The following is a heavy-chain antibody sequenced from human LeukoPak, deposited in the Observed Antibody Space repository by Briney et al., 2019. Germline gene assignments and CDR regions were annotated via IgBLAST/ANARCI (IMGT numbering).Heavy chain of an antibody. Sequence: PSETLSLTCTVSGGSISSYYWNWIRQPPGKGLEWIAYIYYSGNTNYNPSLRSRVTISVDTSKNQFSLKLSSVTAADTAVYYCARDVGATPGYFDYWGQGTLVTVSS. V-gene: IGHV4-59*01. J-gene: IGHJ4*02. CDR3: ARDVGATPGYFDY. CDR1: GGSISSYY. D-gene: IGHD1-26*01. CDR2: IYYSGNT.